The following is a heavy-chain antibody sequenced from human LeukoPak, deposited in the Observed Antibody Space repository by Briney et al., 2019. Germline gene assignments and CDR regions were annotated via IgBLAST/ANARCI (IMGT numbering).Heavy chain of an antibody. CDR1: GGSMSPYH. J-gene: IGHJ6*02. CDR3: ARGIAAAGPTNYYYYYGMDV. Sequence: SETLSLTCTVSGGSMSPYHWGWIRQPPGKGLEWTGYIYYSGSTNYNPSLKSRVTISVDTSKNQFSLKLSSVTAADTAVYYYARGIAAAGPTNYYYYYGMDVWGQGTTVTVSS. D-gene: IGHD6-13*01. V-gene: IGHV4-59*08. CDR2: IYYSGST.